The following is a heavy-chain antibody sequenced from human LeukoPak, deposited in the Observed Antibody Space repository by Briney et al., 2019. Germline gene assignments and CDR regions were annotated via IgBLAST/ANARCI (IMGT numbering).Heavy chain of an antibody. Sequence: GGSLRLSCAASGFTFSSYSMNWVRQAPGKGLEWVSYISSSSSTIYYADSVKGRFTISRDNAKNSLYLQMNSLRAEDTAVYYCARVPDILTTYFDYWGQGTLVTVSS. J-gene: IGHJ4*02. D-gene: IGHD3-9*01. CDR1: GFTFSSYS. CDR3: ARVPDILTTYFDY. CDR2: ISSSSSTI. V-gene: IGHV3-48*04.